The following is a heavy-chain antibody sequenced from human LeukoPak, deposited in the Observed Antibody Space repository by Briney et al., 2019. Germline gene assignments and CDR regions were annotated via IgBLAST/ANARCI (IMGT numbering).Heavy chain of an antibody. J-gene: IGHJ5*02. CDR2: INPNSGGT. D-gene: IGHD3-22*01. V-gene: IGHV1-2*04. CDR1: GYTFTGYY. Sequence: ASVKVSCKASGYTFTGYYMHWVRQAPGRGLEWMGWINPNSGGTNYAQKFQGWVTMTRDTSISTAYMELSRLRSDDTAVYYCAREDSSGYYLRWFDPWGQGTLVTVSS. CDR3: AREDSSGYYLRWFDP.